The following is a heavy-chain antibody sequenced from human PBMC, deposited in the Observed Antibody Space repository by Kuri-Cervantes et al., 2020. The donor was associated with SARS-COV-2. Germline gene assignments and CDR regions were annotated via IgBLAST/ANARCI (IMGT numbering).Heavy chain of an antibody. CDR3: ARGGTDPN. J-gene: IGHJ4*02. V-gene: IGHV4-39*02. D-gene: IGHD1-7*01. Sequence: SETLSLTRTVSSGSISSTTHYWAWIRQPPGKGLEWIGSTYYRGSPYYNPSLRSRVTISVDTSENQLSLKLTSVTAADTAVYYCARGGTDPNWGQGTLVTVSS. CDR2: TYYRGSP. CDR1: SGSISSTTHY.